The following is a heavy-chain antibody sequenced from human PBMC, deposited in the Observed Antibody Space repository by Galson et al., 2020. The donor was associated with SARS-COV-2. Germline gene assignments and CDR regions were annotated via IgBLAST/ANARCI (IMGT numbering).Heavy chain of an antibody. CDR3: AKSDSYYNYFYGLDV. V-gene: IGHV3-23*01. J-gene: IGHJ6*02. CDR1: GITFNSYA. Sequence: GSPSPPCAVPGITFNSYAMSWVRQAPGQGLEWVSGISGIGVNTYYADPVKGRFTISRDKSENTPYLQVNSLRVEDRAVYYCAKSDSYYNYFYGLDVWGQGTTVTVSS. CDR2: ISGIGVNT.